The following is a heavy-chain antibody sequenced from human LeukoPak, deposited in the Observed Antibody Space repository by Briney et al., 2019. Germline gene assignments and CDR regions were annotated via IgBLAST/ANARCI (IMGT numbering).Heavy chain of an antibody. CDR3: AGQDTGTGIAADLDY. J-gene: IGHJ4*02. CDR1: GGLISGYY. Sequence: SETLSLTCNVSGGLISGYYWSWIRQPPGKGLEWIGYISYSGGTNYNPSLKSRVTKSVDMSKNQFSLRLSSVTAADTAVYYCAGQDTGTGIAADLDYWGQGTLVTVSS. D-gene: IGHD6-13*01. V-gene: IGHV4-59*08. CDR2: ISYSGGT.